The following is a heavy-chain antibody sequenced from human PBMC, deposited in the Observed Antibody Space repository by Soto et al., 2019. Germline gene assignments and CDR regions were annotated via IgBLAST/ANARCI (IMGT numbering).Heavy chain of an antibody. CDR1: VYTLTRYG. V-gene: IGHV1-18*01. Sequence: GASVKVSRKGSVYTLTRYGISWGRKTPGQGLEWMGWISAYNGNTNYAQKLQGRVTMTTDTSTSTAYMELRSLRSDDTAVYYCARFGTPWLADYYYNYLDVWGNGTTVTVSS. J-gene: IGHJ6*03. CDR2: ISAYNGNT. D-gene: IGHD1-7*01. CDR3: ARFGTPWLADYYYNYLDV.